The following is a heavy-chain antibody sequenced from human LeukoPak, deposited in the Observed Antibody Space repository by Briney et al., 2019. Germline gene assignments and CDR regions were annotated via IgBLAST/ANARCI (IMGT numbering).Heavy chain of an antibody. CDR1: GFTFSSYS. J-gene: IGHJ4*02. CDR2: ISSSSSYI. D-gene: IGHD3-10*01. Sequence: GGSLRLSCAASGFTFSSYSMNWVRQAPGKGLKWVSSISSSSSYIYYADSVKGRFTISRDNAKNSLYLQMNSLRAEDTAVYYCARDKTMVRGVIAYWGQGTLVTVSS. V-gene: IGHV3-21*01. CDR3: ARDKTMVRGVIAY.